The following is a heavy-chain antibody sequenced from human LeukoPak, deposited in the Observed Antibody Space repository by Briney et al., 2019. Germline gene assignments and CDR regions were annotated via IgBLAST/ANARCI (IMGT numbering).Heavy chain of an antibody. Sequence: ASVKVSCKASGYSFTAYYMNWVRQAPGQGLEWMGWLNPNSGGTNYAQKFQGRVTLTRDTSISTAYMELSSLRSDDTAVYYCARETGRDGYKDLDYWGQGTLVTVSS. CDR2: LNPNSGGT. CDR3: ARETGRDGYKDLDY. D-gene: IGHD5-24*01. V-gene: IGHV1-2*02. CDR1: GYSFTAYY. J-gene: IGHJ4*02.